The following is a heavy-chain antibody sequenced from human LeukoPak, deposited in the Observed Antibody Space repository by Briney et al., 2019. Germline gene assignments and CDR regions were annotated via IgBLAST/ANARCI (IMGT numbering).Heavy chain of an antibody. CDR2: IYYSGTT. J-gene: IGHJ4*02. CDR1: GDSVSSSRYY. D-gene: IGHD1-1*01. V-gene: IGHV4-39*01. CDR3: ARHGYFNYFDY. Sequence: SETLSLTCIVSGDSVSSSRYYWGWIRQPPGRGLEWIGSIYYSGTTFYNPSLKSRVTISVDTSKNQFSLKLSSVTAADTAVYYCARHGYFNYFDYWGQGTLVTVSS.